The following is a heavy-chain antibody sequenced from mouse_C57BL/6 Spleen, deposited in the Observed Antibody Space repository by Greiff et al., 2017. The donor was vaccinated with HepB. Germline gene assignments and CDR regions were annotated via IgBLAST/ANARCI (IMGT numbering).Heavy chain of an antibody. Sequence: QVQLQQSGAELVRPGASVKLSCKASGYTFTDYYINWVKQRPGQGLEWIARIYPGSGNTYYNEKFKGKATLTAEKSSSTAYMQLSSLTSEDSAVYFCARGGGNNYFDYWGQGTTLTVSS. D-gene: IGHD1-1*02. J-gene: IGHJ2*01. CDR1: GYTFTDYY. CDR2: IYPGSGNT. V-gene: IGHV1-76*01. CDR3: ARGGGNNYFDY.